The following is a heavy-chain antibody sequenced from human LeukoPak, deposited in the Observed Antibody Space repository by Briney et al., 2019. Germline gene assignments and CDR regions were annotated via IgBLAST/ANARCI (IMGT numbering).Heavy chain of an antibody. Sequence: GGSLGLSCAASGFTFSSYAMSWVRQAPGKGLEWVSGISGSGDNTYYADSVEGRFTISRDNSKNTLYVQVNSLGTVDTAAYYCAKGSYYDSSGSFYFDYWGQGTLVTVSS. CDR3: AKGSYYDSSGSFYFDY. D-gene: IGHD3-22*01. V-gene: IGHV3-23*01. J-gene: IGHJ4*02. CDR1: GFTFSSYA. CDR2: ISGSGDNT.